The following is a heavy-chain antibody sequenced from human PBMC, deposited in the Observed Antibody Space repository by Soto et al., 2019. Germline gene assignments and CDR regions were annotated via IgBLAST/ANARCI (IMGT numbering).Heavy chain of an antibody. CDR3: AKASHSHWFDP. J-gene: IGHJ5*02. CDR2: IFYSGST. V-gene: IGHV4-30-4*01. CDR1: GGSISSGDYY. Sequence: SETLSLTCTVSGGSISSGDYYWSWIRQPPGKGLEWIGSIFYSGSTYYNPSLKSRVTMSVDTSKNQFSLKLSSVTAADTAVYFCAKASHSHWFDPWGQGTLVTVYS.